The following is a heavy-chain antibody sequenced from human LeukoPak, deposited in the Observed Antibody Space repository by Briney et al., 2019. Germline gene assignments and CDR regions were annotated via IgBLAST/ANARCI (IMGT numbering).Heavy chain of an antibody. J-gene: IGHJ4*02. D-gene: IGHD2-15*01. CDR1: GGSFSGYY. Sequence: SETLSLTCAVYGGSFSGYYWSWIRQPPGKGLEWIGEINHSGSTNYNPSLKSRVTISVDTSKNQFSLKLSSVTAADTAVYYCARSVVVVAATGLTYYFDYWGQGTLVTVSS. CDR3: ARSVVVVAATGLTYYFDY. V-gene: IGHV4-34*01. CDR2: INHSGST.